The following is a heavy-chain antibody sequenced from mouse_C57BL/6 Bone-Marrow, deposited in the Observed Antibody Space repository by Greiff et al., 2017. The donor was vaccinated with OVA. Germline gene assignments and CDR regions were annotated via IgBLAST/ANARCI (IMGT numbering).Heavy chain of an antibody. CDR1: GYAFSSSW. J-gene: IGHJ1*03. V-gene: IGHV1-82*01. D-gene: IGHD1-1*01. Sequence: QVQLQQSGPELVKPGASVKISCKASGYAFSSSWMNWVKQRPGKGLEWIGRIYPGDGDTNYNGKFKGKATLTADKSSSTAYLQLSSLTSEDSAVYFCAREGIPTLVPYWDFDVWGTGTTVTVSS. CDR2: IYPGDGDT. CDR3: AREGIPTLVPYWDFDV.